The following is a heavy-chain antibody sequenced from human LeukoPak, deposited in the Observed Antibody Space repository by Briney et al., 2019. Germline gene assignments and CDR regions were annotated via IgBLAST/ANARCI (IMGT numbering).Heavy chain of an antibody. V-gene: IGHV1-69*04. D-gene: IGHD3-22*01. Sequence: SVKVSCQSSLGTFSSYAINWVRQPRAQGLEWMGRIIHILDRQKYAEKFQGRVTITADKYTSKAYMELSSLRSEDTAVYYCARDLTSYYYDNNGAFDFWGQGTLVTVSS. CDR1: LGTFSSYA. J-gene: IGHJ4*02. CDR2: IIHILDRQ. CDR3: ARDLTSYYYDNNGAFDF.